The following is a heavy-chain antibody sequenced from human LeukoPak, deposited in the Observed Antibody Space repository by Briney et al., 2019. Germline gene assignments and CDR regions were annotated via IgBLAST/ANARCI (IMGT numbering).Heavy chain of an antibody. CDR3: ARHRIPLLDL. V-gene: IGHV3-21*01. CDR2: ISTTSSNK. Sequence: GGSLILSCCAAAGNTFSNCMMSWVQAPGKGLEWVSSISTTSSNKYYADSVQGRLTISRENAKNSLYLQMNSMRVEDAAVYYCARHRIPLLDLWGQGTTVTVSS. D-gene: IGHD2-15*01. CDR1: GNTFSNCM. J-gene: IGHJ6*02.